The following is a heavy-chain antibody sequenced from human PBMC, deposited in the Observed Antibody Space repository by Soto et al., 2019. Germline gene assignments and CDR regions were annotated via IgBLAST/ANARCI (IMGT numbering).Heavy chain of an antibody. D-gene: IGHD6-19*01. CDR1: GDSIRSGSAY. J-gene: IGHJ4*02. CDR2: TDYSGAT. V-gene: IGHV4-31*03. CDR3: ARDMAGNPFFDDYFDF. Sequence: SETLSLTCTVSGDSIRSGSAYWSWVRHHPGKGLEWIGFTDYSGATHYNPSLKSRVTMSVDTSKNQFSLKVRSVTAADTAIYYCARDMAGNPFFDDYFDFWGQGTRVTVSS.